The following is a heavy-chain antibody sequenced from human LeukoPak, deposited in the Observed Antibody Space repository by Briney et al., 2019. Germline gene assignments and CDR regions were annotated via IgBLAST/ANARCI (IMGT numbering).Heavy chain of an antibody. CDR2: MNPNSGNT. CDR1: GYTFTSYD. V-gene: IGHV1-8*01. J-gene: IGHJ4*02. Sequence: ASVKVSCKASGYTFTSYDINWVRQAAGQGLGWMGWMNPNSGNTGYAQKFQGRVTMTRNTSISTAYMERSSLGSEDTAVYSCALLVVTAIEPDYWGQGTLVTASS. D-gene: IGHD2-21*02. CDR3: ALLVVTAIEPDY.